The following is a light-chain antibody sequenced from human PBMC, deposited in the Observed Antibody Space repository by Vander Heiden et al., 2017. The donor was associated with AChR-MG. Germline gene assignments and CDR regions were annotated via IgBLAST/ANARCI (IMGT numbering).Light chain of an antibody. CDR3: QVWDRTNDHVV. CDR1: NIGGKS. CDR2: DDS. J-gene: IGLJ3*02. V-gene: IGLV3-21*03. Sequence: SYVLAQPPSVSVAPGKTARITCGGTNIGGKSVHWFQQNPGQAPVVVVYDDSARPSGIPERVFGSNSGNTATLTISRVEAGDEADYYCQVWDRTNDHVVFGGGTKLTVL.